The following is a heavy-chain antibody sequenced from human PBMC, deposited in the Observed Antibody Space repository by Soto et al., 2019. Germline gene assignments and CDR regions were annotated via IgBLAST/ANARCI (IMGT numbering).Heavy chain of an antibody. CDR3: VRRADRSSWYVAY. J-gene: IGHJ4*02. D-gene: IGHD6-13*01. Sequence: EVQLVQSGAEVKKPGESLKISCKGSGYSFTSYWIGWVRQMPGKGLEWMGIIYPSDADTRYSPSFQGQVTISADKSISTAYLQWSSLKASDTAMYYCVRRADRSSWYVAYWGQGTLVTVSS. CDR1: GYSFTSYW. V-gene: IGHV5-51*03. CDR2: IYPSDADT.